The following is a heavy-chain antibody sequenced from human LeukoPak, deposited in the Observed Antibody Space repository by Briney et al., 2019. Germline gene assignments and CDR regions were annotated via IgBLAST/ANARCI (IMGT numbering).Heavy chain of an antibody. V-gene: IGHV4-39*07. Sequence: SETLSLTCTVSGGSISSSSYFWGWIRQPPGKGLEWIGTIYYSGTTYFNPSLKSQVTISIDTSKNQFSLRLSSVTAADTAVYYCARVYYSNSYDYWYFDLWGRGTLVTVSS. J-gene: IGHJ2*01. CDR3: ARVYYSNSYDYWYFDL. D-gene: IGHD6-13*01. CDR1: GGSISSSSYF. CDR2: IYYSGTT.